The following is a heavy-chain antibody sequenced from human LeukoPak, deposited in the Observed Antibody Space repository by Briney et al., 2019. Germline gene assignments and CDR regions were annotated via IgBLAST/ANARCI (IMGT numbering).Heavy chain of an antibody. CDR1: GFTLSNYS. CDR3: ARDLYYYDSSGYDY. CDR2: ISSSSSYI. V-gene: IGHV3-21*01. J-gene: IGHJ4*02. Sequence: GGSLRLSCAASGFTLSNYSMNWVRQAPGKGLEWVSSISSSSSYIYYADSVKGRFTISRDNAKNSLYLQMNSLRAEDTAVYYCARDLYYYDSSGYDYWGQGTLVTVSS. D-gene: IGHD3-22*01.